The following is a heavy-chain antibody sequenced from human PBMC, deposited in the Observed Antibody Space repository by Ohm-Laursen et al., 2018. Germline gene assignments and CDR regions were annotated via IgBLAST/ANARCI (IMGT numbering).Heavy chain of an antibody. V-gene: IGHV3-49*04. Sequence: SLRLSCTASGFTFTNAWMSWVRQAPGKGLEWVGFIRSKPNGGTTEYAASVKGRFTILRDDSKSIAYLQMNSLKTEDTAMYYCTREGAAAGSKFDYWGQGTLVTVSS. D-gene: IGHD6-13*01. CDR3: TREGAAAGSKFDY. CDR2: IRSKPNGGTT. J-gene: IGHJ4*02. CDR1: GFTFTNAW.